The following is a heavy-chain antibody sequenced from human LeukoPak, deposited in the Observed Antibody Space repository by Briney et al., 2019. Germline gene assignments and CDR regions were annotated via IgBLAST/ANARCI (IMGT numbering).Heavy chain of an antibody. CDR2: SNTDGSET. J-gene: IGHJ6*02. V-gene: IGHV3-74*01. CDR1: GFAFSTYW. CDR3: ARDRIEGGLDV. D-gene: IGHD2/OR15-2a*01. Sequence: PGGALRLSCEASGFAFSTYWMHWVRHGPGKGLVWVSRSNTDGSETTYADSVKGRFIISKDNAKNTLYLQMNSLRPEDTAIYYCARDRIEGGLDVWGQGTAVTVSS.